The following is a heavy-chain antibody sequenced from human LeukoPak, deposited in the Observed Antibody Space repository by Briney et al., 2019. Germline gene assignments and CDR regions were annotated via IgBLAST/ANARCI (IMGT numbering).Heavy chain of an antibody. V-gene: IGHV3-48*03. CDR2: ISGGGTTI. D-gene: IGHD5-18*01. CDR3: AKDLSYGYSFEY. Sequence: PGGSLRLSCAASGFIFSTSEMNWARQAPGKGLEWVSYISGGGTTIKYVDSVRGRFTISRDNAKNSLYLQMDSLRDEDTAVYYCAKDLSYGYSFEYWGQGTLVTVSS. J-gene: IGHJ4*02. CDR1: GFIFSTSE.